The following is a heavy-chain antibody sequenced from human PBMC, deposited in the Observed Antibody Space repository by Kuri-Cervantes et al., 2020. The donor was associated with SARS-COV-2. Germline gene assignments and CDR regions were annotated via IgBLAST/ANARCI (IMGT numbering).Heavy chain of an antibody. CDR1: GYTFTSYG. D-gene: IGHD3-22*01. Sequence: SVKVSCKASGYTFTSYGISWVRQAPGQGLEWMGGIIPIFGTANYAQKFQGRVTITADESTSTAYMELSSLRSEDTAVYYCARGGYYDTSGYYPYYFDYWGQGTLVTVSS. CDR2: IIPIFGTA. CDR3: ARGGYYDTSGYYPYYFDY. J-gene: IGHJ4*02. V-gene: IGHV1-69*13.